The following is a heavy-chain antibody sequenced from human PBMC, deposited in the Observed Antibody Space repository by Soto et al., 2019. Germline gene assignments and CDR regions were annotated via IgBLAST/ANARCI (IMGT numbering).Heavy chain of an antibody. Sequence: EVQLVQSGAEVKKPGESLTISCKASGYSFTDYWIAWVRQLPGKGLEWIGKISPPDSSTKYSPSFQGHVTMSIDKSINPAYLHFSSLRASDTAMYYCTKGTSMVTTNWFDPWGQGTLVTVSS. CDR2: ISPPDSST. J-gene: IGHJ5*02. V-gene: IGHV5-10-1*03. CDR1: GYSFTDYW. CDR3: TKGTSMVTTNWFDP. D-gene: IGHD4-17*01.